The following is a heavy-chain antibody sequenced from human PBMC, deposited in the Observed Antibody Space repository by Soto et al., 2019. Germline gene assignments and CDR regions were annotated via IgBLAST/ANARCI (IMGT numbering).Heavy chain of an antibody. Sequence: PSETLSLTCTVSGGSISSYYWSWIRQPPGKGLEWIGYIYYSGSTNYNPSLKSRVTISVDTSKNQFSLKLSSVTAADTAVYYCARKKYYYDSSGYSWFDPWGQGTLVTVSS. CDR2: IYYSGST. D-gene: IGHD3-22*01. J-gene: IGHJ5*02. CDR1: GGSISSYY. V-gene: IGHV4-59*01. CDR3: ARKKYYYDSSGYSWFDP.